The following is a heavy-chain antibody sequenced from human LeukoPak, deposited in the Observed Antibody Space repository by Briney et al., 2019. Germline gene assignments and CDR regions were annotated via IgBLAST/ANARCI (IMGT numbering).Heavy chain of an antibody. CDR1: GGAFRGFY. CDR3: ARAGWLRTKGYFDY. D-gene: IGHD5-12*01. V-gene: IGHV4-34*01. J-gene: IGHJ4*02. CDR2: INHSGST. Sequence: PSGTPAPPPAFFGGAFRGFYWSWIRQPPRKGLGVIGEINHSGSTNYNPSLKSRVTISVDTSKNQFPLKLSSVTAADTAVYYCARAGWLRTKGYFDYWGQGTLVTVSS.